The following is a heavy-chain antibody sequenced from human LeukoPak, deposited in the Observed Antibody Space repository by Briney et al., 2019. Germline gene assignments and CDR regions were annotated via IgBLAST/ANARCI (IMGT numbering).Heavy chain of an antibody. J-gene: IGHJ6*03. V-gene: IGHV3-30*02. CDR2: IRYDGSNK. CDR3: ARESYGDHYYMDV. CDR1: GFTFSSYG. D-gene: IGHD4-17*01. Sequence: GGSLRLSCAASGFTFSSYGMHWVRQAPGKGLERVAFIRYDGSNKYYADSVKGRFTISRDNSKNTLYLQMNSLRAEDTAVYYCARESYGDHYYMDVWGKGTTVTVSS.